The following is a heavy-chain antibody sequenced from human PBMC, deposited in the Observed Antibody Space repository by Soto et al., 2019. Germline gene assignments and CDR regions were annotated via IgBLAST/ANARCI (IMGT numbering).Heavy chain of an antibody. CDR3: AKPDSSGYSNWFDP. Sequence: GGSLRLSCAASGFTFDDYTMHWVRQAPGKGLEWVSLISWDGGSTYYADSVKGRFTISRDNSKNSLYLQMNSLRTEDTALYYCAKPDSSGYSNWFDPWGQGTLVTVSS. J-gene: IGHJ5*02. V-gene: IGHV3-43*01. CDR1: GFTFDDYT. CDR2: ISWDGGST. D-gene: IGHD3-22*01.